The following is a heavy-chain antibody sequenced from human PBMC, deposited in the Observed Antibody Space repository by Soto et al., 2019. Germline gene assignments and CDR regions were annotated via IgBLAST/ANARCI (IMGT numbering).Heavy chain of an antibody. CDR3: AKESSIVVVSSGAFDI. Sequence: GGSLRLSCAASGFTFSSYAMSWVRQAPGKGLEWVSAISGSGGSTYYADSVKGRFTISRDNSKNTLYLQMNSLRAEDTAVYYCAKESSIVVVSSGAFDIWGQGKMVTVSS. J-gene: IGHJ3*02. V-gene: IGHV3-23*01. CDR1: GFTFSSYA. CDR2: ISGSGGST. D-gene: IGHD3-22*01.